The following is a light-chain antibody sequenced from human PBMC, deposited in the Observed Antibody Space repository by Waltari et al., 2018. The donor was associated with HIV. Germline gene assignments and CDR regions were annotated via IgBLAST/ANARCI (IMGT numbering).Light chain of an antibody. V-gene: IGLV1-47*01. CDR3: AAWDGSLSVVL. CDR1: SSNIGSNY. CDR2: RKN. Sequence: QSELTQPPSASGTSGQRVPISCSGSSSNIGSNYVYWYQQVPGKAPKLLTCRKNQRPAGVPDRFSGAKSGTSASLAISGLRSDDEADYYCAAWDGSLSVVLFGGGTKLTVL. J-gene: IGLJ3*02.